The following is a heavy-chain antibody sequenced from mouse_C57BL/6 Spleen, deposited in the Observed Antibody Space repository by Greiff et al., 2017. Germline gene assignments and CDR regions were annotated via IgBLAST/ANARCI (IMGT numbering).Heavy chain of an antibody. V-gene: IGHV1-59*01. D-gene: IGHD2-3*01. J-gene: IGHJ1*03. CDR3: ARIYDGYYWYFDV. Sequence: QVQLQQPGAELVRPGTSVKLSCKASGYTFTSYWMHWVKQRPGQGLEWIGVIDPSDSYTNYNQKFKGKATLTVDTSSSPAYMQLSSLTSEDSAVYDCARIYDGYYWYFDVWGTGTTVTVSS. CDR2: IDPSDSYT. CDR1: GYTFTSYW.